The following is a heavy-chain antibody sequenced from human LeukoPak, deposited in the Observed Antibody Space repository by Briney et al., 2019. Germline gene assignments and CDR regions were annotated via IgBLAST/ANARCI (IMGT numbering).Heavy chain of an antibody. Sequence: PGGSLRLSCAASGFTFSDHYMDWVRQAPGKGLEWVGRTRNKANSYTTEYAASVKGRFTISRDDSKNSLYLQMNSLKTEDTAVYYCARDGHYDSSGYYHPGAFDIWGQGTMVTVSS. D-gene: IGHD3-22*01. V-gene: IGHV3-72*01. J-gene: IGHJ3*02. CDR2: TRNKANSYTT. CDR1: GFTFSDHY. CDR3: ARDGHYDSSGYYHPGAFDI.